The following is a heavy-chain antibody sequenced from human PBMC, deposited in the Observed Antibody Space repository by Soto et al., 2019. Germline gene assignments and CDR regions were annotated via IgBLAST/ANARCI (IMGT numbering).Heavy chain of an antibody. Sequence: PSETLSLTCTVSGGSISSNYWTWIRQPPGKGLEWIGYVYNSGSTNYNPSLKSRVTISEDTSKSQFSLKVNSITAADTAVYSCARYRRGAVAGYTLDNWGQGILVTVSS. D-gene: IGHD6-13*01. CDR3: ARYRRGAVAGYTLDN. J-gene: IGHJ4*02. CDR1: GGSISSNY. CDR2: VYNSGST. V-gene: IGHV4-59*01.